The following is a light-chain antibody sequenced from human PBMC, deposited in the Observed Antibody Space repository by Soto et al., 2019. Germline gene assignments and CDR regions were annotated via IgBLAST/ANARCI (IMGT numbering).Light chain of an antibody. Sequence: QSVLTQPASVSGSPGQSITISCVGTSGDIGDYNYVSWYQQHPGKVPKVIIYDVSNRPSGVSYRFSGTKSGNTASLTVSGLQAEDEADYYCCSYIRSGTLIFGTGTKLTVL. CDR2: DVS. CDR3: CSYIRSGTLI. CDR1: SGDIGDYNY. V-gene: IGLV2-14*01. J-gene: IGLJ1*01.